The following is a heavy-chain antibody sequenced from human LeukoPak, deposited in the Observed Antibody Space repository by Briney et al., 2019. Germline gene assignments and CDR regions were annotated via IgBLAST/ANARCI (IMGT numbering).Heavy chain of an antibody. D-gene: IGHD4-17*01. J-gene: IGHJ4*02. CDR2: ISSSSSYR. Sequence: GGSLRLSCAASGFTFSSYSMNWVRQAPGKGLEWVSSISSSSSYRYYADSVKGRFTISRDNAKNSLYLQMNSLRAEDTAVYYCASPLTTVTTGDYWGQGTLVTVSS. CDR1: GFTFSSYS. CDR3: ASPLTTVTTGDY. V-gene: IGHV3-21*01.